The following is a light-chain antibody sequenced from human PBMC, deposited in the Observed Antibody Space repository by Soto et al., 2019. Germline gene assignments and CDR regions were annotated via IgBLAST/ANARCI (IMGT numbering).Light chain of an antibody. V-gene: IGKV3-15*01. CDR3: QQYNNWPPA. J-gene: IGKJ1*01. CDR1: QSVSSN. Sequence: EIVMTQSPATLSVSPGERATLSCRASQSVSSNLAWYQQKPGQAPRLLIYGASTRATGIPARFSGSGSWTEFTLAFSSLQSEDFAVYYCQQYNNWPPAFGHGTKVEIK. CDR2: GAS.